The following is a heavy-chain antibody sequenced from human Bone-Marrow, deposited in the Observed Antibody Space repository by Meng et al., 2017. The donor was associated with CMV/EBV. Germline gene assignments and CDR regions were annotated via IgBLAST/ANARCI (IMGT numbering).Heavy chain of an antibody. CDR3: ARLGCSSTSCYFGWFDP. J-gene: IGHJ5*02. V-gene: IGHV5-51*01. CDR1: GYSFTNHW. Sequence: GESLKISCKGSGYSFTNHWIGWVRQMPGRGLEWMGVVYPGDSDTRYSPSFQGQVTISADKSINTAYLQWSSLKASDTAMYYCARLGCSSTSCYFGWFDPWGQGTLVTVSS. CDR2: VYPGDSDT. D-gene: IGHD2-2*01.